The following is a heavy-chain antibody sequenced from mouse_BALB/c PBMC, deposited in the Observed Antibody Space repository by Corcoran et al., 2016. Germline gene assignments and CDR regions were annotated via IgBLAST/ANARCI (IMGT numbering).Heavy chain of an antibody. V-gene: IGHV14-3*02. CDR2: IDPANGNT. CDR3: ANWDWYFDV. Sequence: EVQLQQSGAELVKPGASVKLSCTASGFNIKDTYMHWVKQRPEQGLEWIGRIDPANGNTKYDPKFQGKATITADTSSNTAYLQRSSLTSEDPAVDYCANWDWYFDVWGAGTTVTVSS. D-gene: IGHD4-1*01. J-gene: IGHJ1*01. CDR1: GFNIKDTY.